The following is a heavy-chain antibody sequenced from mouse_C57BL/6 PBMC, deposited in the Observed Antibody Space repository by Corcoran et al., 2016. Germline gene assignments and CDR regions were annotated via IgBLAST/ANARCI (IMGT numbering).Heavy chain of an antibody. Sequence: QVQLQQSGPELVKPGASVKISCKASGYTFTDYYINWVKQRPGQGLEWIGWIFPGSGNTYYNEKFKGKATLTVDKSSSTAFILLSSLTSEDSAVYFCASSIYYGNYGYAMDYWGQGTSVTVSS. CDR3: ASSIYYGNYGYAMDY. J-gene: IGHJ4*01. V-gene: IGHV1-75*01. CDR1: GYTFTDYY. D-gene: IGHD2-1*01. CDR2: IFPGSGNT.